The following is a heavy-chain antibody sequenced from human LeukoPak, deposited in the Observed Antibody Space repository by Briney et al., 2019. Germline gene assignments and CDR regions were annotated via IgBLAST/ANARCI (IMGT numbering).Heavy chain of an antibody. CDR3: AKESGSYGLDAFDI. D-gene: IGHD1-26*01. Sequence: PGGSLRLSCAASGFTFSSSWMHWVRQVPGKGLLWVSHINSDGNETSYADSVKGRFTISRDNAKNTPYLQMNSLRAEDTAVYYCAKESGSYGLDAFDIWGQGTMVTVSS. V-gene: IGHV3-74*01. CDR2: INSDGNET. J-gene: IGHJ3*02. CDR1: GFTFSSSW.